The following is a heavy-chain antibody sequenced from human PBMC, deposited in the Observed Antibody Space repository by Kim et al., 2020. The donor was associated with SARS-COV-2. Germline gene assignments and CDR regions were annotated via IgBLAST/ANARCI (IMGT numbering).Heavy chain of an antibody. CDR3: AKSIAAAGTPFDY. Sequence: SAGSVKGRFTISRDNSQNTLYLQMNSLRAEDTAVYYCAKSIAAAGTPFDYWGQGTLVTVSS. V-gene: IGHV3-23*01. D-gene: IGHD6-13*01. J-gene: IGHJ4*02.